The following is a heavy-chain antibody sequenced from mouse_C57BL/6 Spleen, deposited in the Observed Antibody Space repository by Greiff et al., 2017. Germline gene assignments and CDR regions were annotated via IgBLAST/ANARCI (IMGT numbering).Heavy chain of an antibody. J-gene: IGHJ4*01. Sequence: QVQLKESGAELARPGASVKLSCKASGYTFTSYGISWVKQRTGQGLEWIGEIYPRSGNTYYNEKFKGKATLTADKSSSTAYMELRSLTSEDSAVYFCARGYDGYPYAMDYWGQGTSVTVSS. V-gene: IGHV1-81*01. D-gene: IGHD2-3*01. CDR1: GYTFTSYG. CDR2: IYPRSGNT. CDR3: ARGYDGYPYAMDY.